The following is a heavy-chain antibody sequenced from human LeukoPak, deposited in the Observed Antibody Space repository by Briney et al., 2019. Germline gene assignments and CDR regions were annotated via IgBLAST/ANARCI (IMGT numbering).Heavy chain of an antibody. Sequence: GGSLRLSCVVSGLTFSRETMGWVRQAPGKGLEWVSVISGSSATKKYGDSVKGRFTISRDKSENTLYLHMSGLRADDTAVYFCVENGDTARYWGQGTLVTVSS. V-gene: IGHV3-23*01. CDR3: VENGDTARY. CDR2: ISGSSATK. CDR1: GLTFSRET. J-gene: IGHJ4*02. D-gene: IGHD5-18*01.